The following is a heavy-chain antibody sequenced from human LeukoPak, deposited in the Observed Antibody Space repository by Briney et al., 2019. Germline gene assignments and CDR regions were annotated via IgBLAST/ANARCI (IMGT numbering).Heavy chain of an antibody. J-gene: IGHJ6*03. D-gene: IGHD6-19*01. V-gene: IGHV4-61*02. CDR3: ARDRYSSGWKYYYYYYMDV. Sequence: SETLSLTCTVSGGSISSSSYYWGWIRQPAGKGLEWIGRIYTSGSTNYNPSLKSRVTISVDTSKNQFSLKLSSVTAADTAVYYCARDRYSSGWKYYYYYYMDVWGKGTTVTISS. CDR1: GGSISSSSYY. CDR2: IYTSGST.